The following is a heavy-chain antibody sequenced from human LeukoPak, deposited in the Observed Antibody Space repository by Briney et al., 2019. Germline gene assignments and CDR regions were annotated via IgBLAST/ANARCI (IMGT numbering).Heavy chain of an antibody. Sequence: PGGSLRLSCAASGFTFSSYSMNWVRQAPGKGLEWVSSISSSSSYIYYADSVKGRFTISRDNAKNSLYLQMNSLRAEDTAVYYCARERMSSGRWRLFDPWGQGTLVTVSS. D-gene: IGHD6-19*01. V-gene: IGHV3-21*01. CDR3: ARERMSSGRWRLFDP. CDR1: GFTFSSYS. CDR2: ISSSSSYI. J-gene: IGHJ5*02.